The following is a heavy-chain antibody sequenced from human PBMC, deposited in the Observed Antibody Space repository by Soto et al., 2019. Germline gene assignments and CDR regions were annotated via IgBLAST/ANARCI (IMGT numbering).Heavy chain of an antibody. Sequence: QVQLVQSGAEVKKPGSSVKVSCKSSGGTFRSYAISWVRQAPGQGLEWMGGIIPVFGTANYAQKFQGRVTITADESTSTAYMELSSLRSEDTALYYCARDQMLSRRVGELLGYYYYGMDVWGQGTTVTLSS. CDR1: GGTFRSYA. CDR2: IIPVFGTA. V-gene: IGHV1-69*01. CDR3: ARDQMLSRRVGELLGYYYYGMDV. J-gene: IGHJ6*02. D-gene: IGHD3-10*01.